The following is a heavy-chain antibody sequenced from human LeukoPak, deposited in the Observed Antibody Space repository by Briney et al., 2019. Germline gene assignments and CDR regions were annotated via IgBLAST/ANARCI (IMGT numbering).Heavy chain of an antibody. CDR2: INHSGRT. CDR1: GGSFSGYY. D-gene: IGHD3-22*01. Sequence: PSETLSLTCAVYGGSFSGYYWSWIRQPPEKGLEWIGEINHSGRTNYNPSIKGRVTISVDTSKNQFSLKLSSVTAADTAVYYCARVPYYYDSSGHGDYWGQGTLVTVSS. CDR3: ARVPYYYDSSGHGDY. J-gene: IGHJ4*02. V-gene: IGHV4-34*01.